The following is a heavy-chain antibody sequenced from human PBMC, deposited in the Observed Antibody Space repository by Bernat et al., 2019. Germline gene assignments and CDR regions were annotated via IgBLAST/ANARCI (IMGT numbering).Heavy chain of an antibody. J-gene: IGHJ5*02. CDR1: GGSFSGYY. V-gene: IGHV4-34*01. CDR3: ARGRGYCTGGSCYSWFDP. D-gene: IGHD2-15*01. Sequence: QVQLQQWGAGLLKPSETLSLTCAVYGGSFSGYYWSWIRQPPGKGLEWIGEINHSGSTNYNASLKSRVTISLDTSKNQFSLKVSSVTAADTAVYYCARGRGYCTGGSCYSWFDPWGQGTLVTVSS. CDR2: INHSGST.